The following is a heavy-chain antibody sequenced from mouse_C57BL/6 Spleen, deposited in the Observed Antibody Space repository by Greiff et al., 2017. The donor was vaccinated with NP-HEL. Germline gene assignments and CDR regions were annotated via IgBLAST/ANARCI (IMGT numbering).Heavy chain of an antibody. Sequence: QVQLQQSGAELVRPGASVTLSCKASGYTFTDYEMHWVKQTPVHGLEWIGAIDPETGGTAYNQKFKGKAILTADKSSSTAYMELRSLTSEDSAVYYCTRRGSRYFDYWGQGTTLTVSS. CDR3: TRRGSRYFDY. J-gene: IGHJ2*01. CDR2: IDPETGGT. V-gene: IGHV1-15*01. CDR1: GYTFTDYE. D-gene: IGHD1-1*01.